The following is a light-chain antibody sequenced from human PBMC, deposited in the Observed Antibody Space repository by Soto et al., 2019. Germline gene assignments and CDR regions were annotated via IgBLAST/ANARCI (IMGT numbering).Light chain of an antibody. CDR3: QHYHSPPFT. V-gene: IGKV1-27*01. CDR2: AAS. CDR1: QGISNY. Sequence: DIQMTQSPSSLSAFVGDSVTFTCRASQGISNYLAWYHQKPGKVPKLLVYAASTLHSQVPSRISGSGSVTEFTLTIRSLQPEDVGTYYCQHYHSPPFTFGPGTKLEIK. J-gene: IGKJ3*01.